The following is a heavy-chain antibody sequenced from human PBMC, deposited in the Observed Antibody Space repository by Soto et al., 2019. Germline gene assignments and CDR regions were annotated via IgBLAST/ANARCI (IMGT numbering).Heavy chain of an antibody. J-gene: IGHJ6*02. D-gene: IGHD3-3*01. CDR1: GFTFSSYG. CDR2: IWYDGSNK. CDR3: ARDPPRGVVILGLYYYYGMDV. V-gene: IGHV3-33*01. Sequence: GGSLRLSCAASGFTFSSYGMHWVRQAPGKGLEWVAVIWYDGSNKYYADSVKGRFTISRDNSKNTLYLQMNSLRAEDTAVYYCARDPPRGVVILGLYYYYGMDVWGQGTTVTVSS.